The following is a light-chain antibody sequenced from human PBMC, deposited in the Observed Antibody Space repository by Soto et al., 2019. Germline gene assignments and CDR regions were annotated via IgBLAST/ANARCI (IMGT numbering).Light chain of an antibody. CDR1: ETISTF. V-gene: IGKV1-39*01. Sequence: DLQLTHSPPSLSASVVARVTMTCRASETISTFLNWYQHKPGKAPRLLISAASRLQSGAPPRFSGSGSGTEFTLTINSLRPEDFASYYCQQSYSSSPITFGPGTRLEI. CDR2: AAS. J-gene: IGKJ5*01. CDR3: QQSYSSSPIT.